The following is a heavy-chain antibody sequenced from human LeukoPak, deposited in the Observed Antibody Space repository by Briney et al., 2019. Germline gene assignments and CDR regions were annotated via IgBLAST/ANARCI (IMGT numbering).Heavy chain of an antibody. V-gene: IGHV3-21*01. Sequence: NPGGSLRLSCAASGFTFSTYSMNWVRQAPGKGLEWVSSISSSSSHIYYADSVKGRFTISRDNAKNSLHLQMNSLRAEDTAVYYCARWAAGGSYYYYALDVWGQGTTVTVS. CDR3: ARWAAGGSYYYYALDV. CDR2: ISSSSSHI. J-gene: IGHJ6*02. CDR1: GFTFSTYS. D-gene: IGHD6-13*01.